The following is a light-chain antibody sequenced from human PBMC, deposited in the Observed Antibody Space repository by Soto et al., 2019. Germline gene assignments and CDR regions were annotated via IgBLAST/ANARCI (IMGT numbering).Light chain of an antibody. CDR1: SSNIGSNY. CDR3: AAWDDSLSGPNWV. J-gene: IGLJ3*02. CDR2: RNN. Sequence: QAVLTQPPSASGTPGQRVTSSCSGSSSNIGSNYVYWYQQLPGTAPKLLIYRNNQRPSGVPDRLSGSKSGPSASLAISGLRSEDEADYYCAAWDDSLSGPNWVFGGGTQLTVL. V-gene: IGLV1-47*01.